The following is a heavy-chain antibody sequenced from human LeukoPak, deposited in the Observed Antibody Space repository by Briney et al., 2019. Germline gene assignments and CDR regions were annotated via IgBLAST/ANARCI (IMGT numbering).Heavy chain of an antibody. D-gene: IGHD3-22*01. V-gene: IGHV4-59*01. Sequence: ETLSLTCTVSGGSISNYYRGWIRQTPGTGLEWIGYIYYSGGTNYNPSLKSRVTISVDTSDNQFSLNLSSVTAADTAVYYCARGTPYHYDSSGYLVPYYFDFWGQGTLVTVSS. CDR2: IYYSGGT. CDR1: GGSISNYY. J-gene: IGHJ4*02. CDR3: ARGTPYHYDSSGYLVPYYFDF.